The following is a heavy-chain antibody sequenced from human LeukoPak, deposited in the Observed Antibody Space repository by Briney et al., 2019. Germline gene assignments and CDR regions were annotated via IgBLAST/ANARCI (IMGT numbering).Heavy chain of an antibody. Sequence: ASVKVSRKASGYTFTGYYMHWVRQAPGQGLEWMGWINPNSGGTNYAQKFQGRVTMTRDTSISTAYLQWSSLKASDTAMYYCARQPSDTFDIWGQGTMVTVSS. D-gene: IGHD1-14*01. CDR3: ARQPSDTFDI. V-gene: IGHV1-2*02. CDR1: GYTFTGYY. CDR2: INPNSGGT. J-gene: IGHJ3*02.